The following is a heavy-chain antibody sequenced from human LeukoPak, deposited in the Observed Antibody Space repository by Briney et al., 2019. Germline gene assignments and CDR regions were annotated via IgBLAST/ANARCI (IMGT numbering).Heavy chain of an antibody. J-gene: IGHJ6*02. Sequence: PGRSLRLSCAASGFTFSSYGMHWVRQAPGKGLEWVAAIWYDGSNKYYADSVKGRFTISRDNSRNTLYLQMNSLRAEDTAVYYCAREYREYYYYGMDVWGQGTAVTVSS. CDR2: IWYDGSNK. D-gene: IGHD5-12*01. CDR1: GFTFSSYG. CDR3: AREYREYYYYGMDV. V-gene: IGHV3-33*01.